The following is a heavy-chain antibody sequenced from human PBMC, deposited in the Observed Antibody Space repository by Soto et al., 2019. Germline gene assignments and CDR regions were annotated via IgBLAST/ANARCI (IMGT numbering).Heavy chain of an antibody. CDR2: IYYSGST. D-gene: IGHD1-26*01. CDR3: ARIVWELPPNSTHP. Sequence: SETLSLTCTVSGGSVSSGSYYWSWIRQPPGKGLEWIGYIYYSGSTNYNPSLKSRVTISVDTSKNQFSLKLSSVTAADTAVYYCARIVWELPPNSTHPWCQATL. J-gene: IGHJ5*02. V-gene: IGHV4-61*01. CDR1: GGSVSSGSYY.